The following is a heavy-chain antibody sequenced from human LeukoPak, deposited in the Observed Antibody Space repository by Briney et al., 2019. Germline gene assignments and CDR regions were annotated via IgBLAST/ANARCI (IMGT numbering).Heavy chain of an antibody. CDR3: AGATYDFWSGPDY. Sequence: PSETLSLTCTVSGGSISSGSYYWSWIRQPAGKGLEWIGRIYTSGSTNYNPSLKSRVTISVDTSKNQFSLKLSSVTAADTAVYYCAGATYDFWSGPDYWGQGTLVTVSS. J-gene: IGHJ4*02. CDR2: IYTSGST. D-gene: IGHD3-3*01. CDR1: GGSISSGSYY. V-gene: IGHV4-61*02.